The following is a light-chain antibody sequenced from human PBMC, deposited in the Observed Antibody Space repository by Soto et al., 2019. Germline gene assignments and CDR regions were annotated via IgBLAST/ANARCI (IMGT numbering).Light chain of an antibody. Sequence: AIQMTQSPSSLSSSLGDRVTISCRASQGIGNALGWYQQKPGKPPKVLIYGASNLQSGVPPRFSGSGSGTDGTIAISSLQPEDASTYYCLQDINYTWTFGQGTKVDIK. CDR2: GAS. J-gene: IGKJ1*01. CDR3: LQDINYTWT. V-gene: IGKV1-6*01. CDR1: QGIGNA.